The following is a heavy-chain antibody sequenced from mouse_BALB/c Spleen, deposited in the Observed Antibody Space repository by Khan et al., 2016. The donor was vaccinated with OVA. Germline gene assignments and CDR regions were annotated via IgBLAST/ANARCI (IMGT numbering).Heavy chain of an antibody. Sequence: QVQLQQSGAELAKPGASVKMSCKASGYTFINYWILWIKQRPGQGLEWIGYINPSTGYNEYNQNFKDKATLTADISSSTAYMQLSSLTSEDSAVYYCARRGLRWYFDYWGQGTTLTVSS. D-gene: IGHD1-1*01. CDR2: INPSTGYN. CDR1: GYTFINYW. CDR3: ARRGLRWYFDY. J-gene: IGHJ2*01. V-gene: IGHV1-7*01.